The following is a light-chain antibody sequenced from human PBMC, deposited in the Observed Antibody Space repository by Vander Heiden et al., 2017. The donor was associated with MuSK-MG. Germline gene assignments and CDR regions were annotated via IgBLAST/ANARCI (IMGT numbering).Light chain of an antibody. CDR3: QQYGSSPQAGPFT. Sequence: EIVLTQSPGTLPLSPGASATLSCRPSQSASSSYLGWYQQKPGQAPRLLIYGASSRATGTPDRFSGSGCGRAFTLTISRLSREEFAVYYGQQYGSSPQAGPFTFGHGTKVDIK. J-gene: IGKJ3*01. CDR1: QSASSSY. CDR2: GAS. V-gene: IGKV3-20*01.